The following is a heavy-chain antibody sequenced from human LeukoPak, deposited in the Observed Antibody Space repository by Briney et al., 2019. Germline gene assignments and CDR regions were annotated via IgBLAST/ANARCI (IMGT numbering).Heavy chain of an antibody. CDR3: AKDHGYCSGGSCYYYGMDV. D-gene: IGHD2-15*01. Sequence: PGRSLRLSCAASGFTFSSYGMHWVRQAPGKGLEWVAVISYDGSNKYYADSVKGRFTISRDNSKNTLYLQMNSLRAEDTAVYYCAKDHGYCSGGSCYYYGMDVWGQGTTVTVSS. J-gene: IGHJ6*02. V-gene: IGHV3-30*18. CDR1: GFTFSSYG. CDR2: ISYDGSNK.